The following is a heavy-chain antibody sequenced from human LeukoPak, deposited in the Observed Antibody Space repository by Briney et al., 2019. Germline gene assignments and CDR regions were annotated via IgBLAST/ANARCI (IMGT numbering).Heavy chain of an antibody. D-gene: IGHD6-13*01. J-gene: IGHJ4*02. Sequence: PGRSLRLSCAASGFTFSSYGMHWVRQAPGKGLEWVAVLSADGSHKQFADAVKDRFAISRDNSKETLYLQMNGLRSEDTAIYYCAKGGVSDRGSWYGDYFDYWGQGTLVTVSS. CDR2: LSADGSHK. V-gene: IGHV3-30*18. CDR1: GFTFSSYG. CDR3: AKGGVSDRGSWYGDYFDY.